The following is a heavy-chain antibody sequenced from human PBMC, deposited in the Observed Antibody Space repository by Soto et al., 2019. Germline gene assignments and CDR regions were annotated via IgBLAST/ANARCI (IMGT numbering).Heavy chain of an antibody. CDR1: GGSVSSGSYY. CDR3: ARAKDSSGYYSDY. D-gene: IGHD3-22*01. J-gene: IGHJ4*02. CDR2: IYYSGST. Sequence: SETLSLTCTVSGGSVSSGSYYWSWIRQPPGKGMEWIGYIYYSGSTNYNPSLKSRVTISVDTSKNQFSLKLSSVTAADTALYYCARAKDSSGYYSDYWGQGTLVTVSS. V-gene: IGHV4-61*01.